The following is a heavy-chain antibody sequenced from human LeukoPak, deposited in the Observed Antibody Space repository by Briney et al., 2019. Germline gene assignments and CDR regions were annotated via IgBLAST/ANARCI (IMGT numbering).Heavy chain of an antibody. Sequence: PWGSLRLSSAASGFTFSSYEMNWVRQAPGKGLEWVSYISSSGSTIYYADSVKGRFTISRDNAKNSLYLQMNSLRAEDAAVYYCARVRYDGSGYYSIFDYWGQGTRVTVSS. CDR3: ARVRYDGSGYYSIFDY. CDR1: GFTFSSYE. V-gene: IGHV3-48*03. D-gene: IGHD3-22*01. J-gene: IGHJ4*02. CDR2: ISSSGSTI.